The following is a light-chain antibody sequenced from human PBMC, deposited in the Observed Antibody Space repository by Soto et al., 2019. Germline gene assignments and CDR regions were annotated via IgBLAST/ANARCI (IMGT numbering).Light chain of an antibody. CDR3: QQFHDWPMT. V-gene: IGKV3-15*01. CDR1: QSISSN. CDR2: GAS. J-gene: IGKJ3*01. Sequence: EIVMTQSPATLSVSPGERATLSCRASQSISSNLAWYQQKPGQAPRLLISGASTRATGIPARFSGSGSGTDFTLTISSLQSDDFAFYYCQQFHDWPMTFGPGTKVDIK.